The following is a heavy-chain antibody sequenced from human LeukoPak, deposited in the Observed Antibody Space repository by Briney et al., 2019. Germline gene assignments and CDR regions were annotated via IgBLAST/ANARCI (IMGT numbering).Heavy chain of an antibody. Sequence: GGSLRLSCTVSGFTFSDYYMSWVRQAPGKGLEWVSYISSSGSMLHYADSVEGRFTISRDNGKSSLYLQMSSLRVEDTAVYYCASPEWLPDSIDIWGQGTMVTISS. CDR3: ASPEWLPDSIDI. V-gene: IGHV3-11*04. CDR2: ISSSGSML. J-gene: IGHJ3*02. D-gene: IGHD3-3*01. CDR1: GFTFSDYY.